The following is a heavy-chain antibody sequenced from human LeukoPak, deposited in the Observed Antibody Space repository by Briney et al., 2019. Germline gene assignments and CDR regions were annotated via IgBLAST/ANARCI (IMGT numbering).Heavy chain of an antibody. CDR3: ARVDWNDVGTIFGVVTPRYYYGMDV. CDR1: GFTFSSYS. Sequence: TGGSLRLSCAASGFTFSSYSMNWVRQAPGKGLEWVSYVSSSGSTIYYADSVKGRFTISRDNAKNSLYLQMNSLRAEDTAVYYCARVDWNDVGTIFGVVTPRYYYGMDVWGQGTTVTVSS. J-gene: IGHJ6*02. CDR2: VSSSGSTI. D-gene: IGHD3-3*01. V-gene: IGHV3-48*04.